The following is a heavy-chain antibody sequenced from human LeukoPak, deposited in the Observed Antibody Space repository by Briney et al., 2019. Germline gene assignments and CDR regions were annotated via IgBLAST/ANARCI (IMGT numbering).Heavy chain of an antibody. CDR2: MYHSGST. D-gene: IGHD6-13*01. CDR3: ARDSFSAAAGYNWFDP. CDR1: GYSISSAYY. V-gene: IGHV4-38-2*02. Sequence: SETLSLTCSVSGYSISSAYYWGWIRQPPGKGLEWIGTMYHSGSTNYNPSLKSRVTISVDTSKNQFSLKLSSVTAADTAVYYCARDSFSAAAGYNWFDPWGQGTLVTVSS. J-gene: IGHJ5*02.